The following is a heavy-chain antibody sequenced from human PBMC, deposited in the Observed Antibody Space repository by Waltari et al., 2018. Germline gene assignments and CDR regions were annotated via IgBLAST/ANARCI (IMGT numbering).Heavy chain of an antibody. CDR1: GGTFSSYA. CDR3: ARGGIAARRGYYYYYMDV. Sequence: QVQLVQSGAEVKKPGSSVKVSCKASGGTFSSYAIGWVRQAPGQGLEWMGGIIPILGIANYAQKFQGRVTITADKSTSTAYMELSSLRSEDTAVYYCARGGIAARRGYYYYYMDVWGKGTTVTVSS. CDR2: IIPILGIA. J-gene: IGHJ6*03. D-gene: IGHD6-6*01. V-gene: IGHV1-69*10.